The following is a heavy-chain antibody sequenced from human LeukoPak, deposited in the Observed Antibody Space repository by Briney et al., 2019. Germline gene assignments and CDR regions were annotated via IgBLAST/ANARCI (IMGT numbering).Heavy chain of an antibody. CDR2: INPNSGGT. Sequence: SVKVSCKTSGYTFTDYFVHWVRQAPGQGLEWMGWINPNSGGTEYAQKFQGRVTMTRDTSISTAYMELSRLRSDDTAVYYCARDSCSSTSCYLLDYWGQGTPVTVSS. D-gene: IGHD2-2*01. V-gene: IGHV1-2*02. CDR3: ARDSCSSTSCYLLDY. CDR1: GYTFTDYF. J-gene: IGHJ4*02.